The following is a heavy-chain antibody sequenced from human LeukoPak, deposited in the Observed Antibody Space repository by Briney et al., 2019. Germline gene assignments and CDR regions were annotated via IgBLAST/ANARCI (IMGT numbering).Heavy chain of an antibody. CDR1: GFTFGSYA. D-gene: IGHD1-1*01. J-gene: IGHJ4*02. CDR2: ISGSGSST. Sequence: GGSRRLSCAASGFTFGSYAMGWVGQAPGKGLEWVSTISGSGSSTYYADSVEGRFTISRDNSKNTLYLQMNSLRAEDTAVYYCAKDPTRFASYLDNWGQGTLVTVSS. CDR3: AKDPTRFASYLDN. V-gene: IGHV3-23*01.